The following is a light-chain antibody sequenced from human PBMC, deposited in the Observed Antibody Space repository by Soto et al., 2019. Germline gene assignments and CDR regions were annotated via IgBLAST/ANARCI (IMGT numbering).Light chain of an antibody. J-gene: IGKJ1*01. Sequence: EIVLTQSAATLSLSPGERATLSCRASQTVGGRYLAWFQQKXXQTPRLLIYGASTRAAGVPDRFSXSGSATDFSLTISRLEPEDFAVYYCLQYVSSPWTFGQGTKVEV. CDR2: GAS. V-gene: IGKV3-20*01. CDR1: QTVGGRY. CDR3: LQYVSSPWT.